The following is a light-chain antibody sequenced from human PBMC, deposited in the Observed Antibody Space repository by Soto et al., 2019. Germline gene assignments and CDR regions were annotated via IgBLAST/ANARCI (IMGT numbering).Light chain of an antibody. J-gene: IGKJ4*01. V-gene: IGKV3-11*01. CDR2: DAS. CDR3: QPYNNWPLT. CDR1: QSVSSY. Sequence: EIVLTQSPATLSLSPGERATLSCRASQSVSSYFAWYQQKPGQAPRLLIYDASNRATGIPVRFSGSGSGTDYTLTVSSLEPEDFAVYYCQPYNNWPLTFGGGTKVDI.